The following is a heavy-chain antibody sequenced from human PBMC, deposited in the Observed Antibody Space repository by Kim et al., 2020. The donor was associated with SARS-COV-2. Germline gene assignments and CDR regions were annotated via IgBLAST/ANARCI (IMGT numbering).Heavy chain of an antibody. CDR3: ARDDYGDSPWYFDL. J-gene: IGHJ2*01. Sequence: SETLSLTCTVSGYSISSGYYWGWIRQPPGKGLEWIGSIYHSGSTYYNPSLKSRVTISVDTSKNQFSLKLSSVTAADTAVYYCARDDYGDSPWYFDLWGRG. V-gene: IGHV4-38-2*02. CDR1: GYSISSGYY. CDR2: IYHSGST. D-gene: IGHD4-17*01.